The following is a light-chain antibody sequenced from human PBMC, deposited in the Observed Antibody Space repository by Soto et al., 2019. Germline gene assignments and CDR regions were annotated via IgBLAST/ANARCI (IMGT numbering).Light chain of an antibody. V-gene: IGLV2-14*01. CDR3: SSYTSSSTLRGV. Sequence: QSALTQPASVSGSPGQSITISCIGTSSDVGGYNYVSWYQQHPGKAPKLMIYEVSNRPSGVSNRFSGSKSGNTASLTISGLQAEDVADYYCSSYTSSSTLRGVFGGGTKVTVL. J-gene: IGLJ2*01. CDR2: EVS. CDR1: SSDVGGYNY.